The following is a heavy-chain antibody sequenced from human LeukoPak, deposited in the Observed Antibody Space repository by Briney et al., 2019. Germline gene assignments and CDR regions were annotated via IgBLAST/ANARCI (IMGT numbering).Heavy chain of an antibody. CDR1: GYTFTGYY. D-gene: IGHD5-18*01. CDR3: ARVSSYCYGIKYYFDY. J-gene: IGHJ4*02. Sequence: GASVKVSCKASGYTFTGYYMHWVRQAPGQGHEWMGWINPNSGGTNYAQKFQGRVTMTRDTSISTVYMEVSRLRCDDTGVYYCARVSSYCYGIKYYFDYWGQGTLVSVSS. V-gene: IGHV1-2*02. CDR2: INPNSGGT.